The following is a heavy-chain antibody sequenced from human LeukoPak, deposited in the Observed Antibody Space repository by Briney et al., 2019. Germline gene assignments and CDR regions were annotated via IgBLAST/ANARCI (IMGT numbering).Heavy chain of an antibody. CDR2: INPNSGGT. V-gene: IGHV1-2*02. D-gene: IGHD2-2*02. Sequence: ASVKVSCKASGYTFTGYYIHWVRQAPGQGLEWMGWINPNSGGTNYAQKFQGRVTMTRDTSITTTYMEMSRLRPDDTAVYYCARVYQLLYPSGLDYWGQGTLVTVSS. J-gene: IGHJ4*02. CDR3: ARVYQLLYPSGLDY. CDR1: GYTFTGYY.